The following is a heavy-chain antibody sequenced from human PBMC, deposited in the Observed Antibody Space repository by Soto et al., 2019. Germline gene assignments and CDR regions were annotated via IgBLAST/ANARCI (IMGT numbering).Heavy chain of an antibody. D-gene: IGHD5-12*01. V-gene: IGHV1-18*01. CDR1: GYTFASYG. CDR3: ARDRNCVKESGYDPDAFDI. CDR2: IRAYNGNT. Sequence: QVQLVQSGAEVKKPGASVKVSCKASGYTFASYGINWVRQAPGQGLEWMGWIRAYNGNTNYAQKLPGRVTMTTDTSTSTAYMELRSLRSDDTAVYYCARDRNCVKESGYDPDAFDIWGQGTMVTVSS. J-gene: IGHJ3*02.